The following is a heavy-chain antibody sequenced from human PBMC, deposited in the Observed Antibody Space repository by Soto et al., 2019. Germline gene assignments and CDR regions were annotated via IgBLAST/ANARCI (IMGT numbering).Heavy chain of an antibody. V-gene: IGHV4-30-2*01. CDR1: GGSISSGGYS. CDR2: IYHSGST. Sequence: SETLSLTCAVSGGSISSGGYSWSWIRQPPGKGLEWIGYIYHSGSTYYNPSLKSRVTISVDRSKNQFSLKLSSVTAADTAVYYCARSVTTTPYYFDYRGQGTLVTVSS. D-gene: IGHD4-17*01. CDR3: ARSVTTTPYYFDY. J-gene: IGHJ4*02.